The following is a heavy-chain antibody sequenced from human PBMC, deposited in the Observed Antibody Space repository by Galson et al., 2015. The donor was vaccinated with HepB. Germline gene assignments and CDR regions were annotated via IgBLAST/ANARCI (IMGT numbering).Heavy chain of an antibody. CDR3: ARSGRYYDSNVRTEFDY. CDR2: IYYSGST. CDR1: NGPISSFY. D-gene: IGHD1-26*01. Sequence: SETLSLTCTVSNGPISSFYWTWIRQPPGKGLEWIGYIYYSGSTNYNPSLKSRATMSVDMSKNQFSLKLSSVTAADTAVYYCARSGRYYDSNVRTEFDYWGQGTLVTVSS. J-gene: IGHJ4*02. V-gene: IGHV4-59*01.